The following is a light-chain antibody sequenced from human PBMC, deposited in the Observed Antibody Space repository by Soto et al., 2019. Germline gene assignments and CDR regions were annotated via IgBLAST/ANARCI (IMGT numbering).Light chain of an antibody. CDR2: DAS. V-gene: IGKV3-11*01. Sequence: EIVLTQSPTTLSLSPGERATLSCRASQSVSSYFAWYQQKPGQAPRLLIYDASTRAAGIPARFIGSGSGTDFTLTISRLEPEDFAVYYCQQRSDWPLTFGGGTKVEIK. CDR1: QSVSSY. CDR3: QQRSDWPLT. J-gene: IGKJ4*02.